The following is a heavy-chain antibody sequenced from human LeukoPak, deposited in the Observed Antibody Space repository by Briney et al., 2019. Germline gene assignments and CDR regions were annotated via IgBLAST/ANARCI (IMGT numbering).Heavy chain of an antibody. CDR3: ARPVNYYYYYMDV. V-gene: IGHV3-7*01. CDR2: IKQDGSEK. Sequence: GGSLRLSCAASGFTFSNYWMSWVRQAPGKGLEWVANIKQDGSEKSYVGSVTGRFTISRDNAKNSLYMQMNSLRAEDTAVYYCARPVNYYYYYMDVWGKGTTVTVSS. J-gene: IGHJ6*03. CDR1: GFTFSNYW.